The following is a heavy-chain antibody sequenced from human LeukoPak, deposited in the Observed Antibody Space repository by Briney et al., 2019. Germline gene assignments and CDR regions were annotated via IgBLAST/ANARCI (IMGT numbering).Heavy chain of an antibody. CDR3: ARHSSGYYLSDK. J-gene: IGHJ4*02. CDR2: ISSGGGTK. D-gene: IGHD3-22*01. Sequence: GGSLRLSCAVSGFTFSNDGMSWVRRSPGKGLEWVSYISSGGGTKYYADSVKGRFTISRDNAKNSLYLEMNSLRAEDTAVFYCARHSSGYYLSDKWGQGTLVTVSS. V-gene: IGHV3-48*01. CDR1: GFTFSNDG.